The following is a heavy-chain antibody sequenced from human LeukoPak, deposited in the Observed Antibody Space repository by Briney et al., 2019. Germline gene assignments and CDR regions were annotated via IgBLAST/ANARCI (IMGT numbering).Heavy chain of an antibody. Sequence: TGGSLRLSCAASGFTFDDYAMHWVRQAPGKGLEWVSGISWNSGSIGYADSVKGRFTISRDNAKNSLYLQMNSLRAEDTALYYCAKTPCGDCYSFDYWGQGTLVTVSS. J-gene: IGHJ4*02. CDR3: AKTPCGDCYSFDY. CDR1: GFTFDDYA. V-gene: IGHV3-9*01. CDR2: ISWNSGSI. D-gene: IGHD2-21*02.